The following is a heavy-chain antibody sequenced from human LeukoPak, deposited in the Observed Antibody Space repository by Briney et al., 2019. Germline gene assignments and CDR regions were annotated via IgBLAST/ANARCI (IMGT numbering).Heavy chain of an antibody. D-gene: IGHD3-10*01. CDR2: ISGSGGST. V-gene: IGHV3-23*01. CDR1: GFTVSSNY. J-gene: IGHJ4*02. Sequence: GGSLRLSCAASGFTVSSNYMSWVRQAPGKGLEWVSAISGSGGSTYYADSVKGRFTISRDNSKDTLYLQMNSLRAEDTAVYYCAKEYGSGSYYPYWGQGTLVTVSS. CDR3: AKEYGSGSYYPY.